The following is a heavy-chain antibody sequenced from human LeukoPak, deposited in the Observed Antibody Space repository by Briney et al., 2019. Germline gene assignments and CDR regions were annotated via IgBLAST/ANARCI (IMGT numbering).Heavy chain of an antibody. CDR2: MNPNSGNT. CDR1: GYPFSSYD. V-gene: IGHV1-8*01. D-gene: IGHD3-10*01. J-gene: IGHJ4*02. Sequence: SVQVSCKASGYPFSSYDINWVRQATGQGLEWMGWMNPNSGNTGYAQKFQGRVTMTRNTSISTAYMELSSLRSEDTAVYYCARGQKSALTYGSGTYAYYFDYWGQGTLVTVSS. CDR3: ARGQKSALTYGSGTYAYYFDY.